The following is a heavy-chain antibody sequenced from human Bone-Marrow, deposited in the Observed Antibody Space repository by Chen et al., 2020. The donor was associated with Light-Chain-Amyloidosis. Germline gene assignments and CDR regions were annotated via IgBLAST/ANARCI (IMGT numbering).Heavy chain of an antibody. D-gene: IGHD3-9*01. CDR3: ARDGPDAYYDILTVKRGVDAFDI. J-gene: IGHJ3*02. CDR2: ISAYNGNT. Sequence: QVQLVQSGAEVKKPGASVKVSCKASGYTFTSYGISWVRQAPGQGLEGMGWISAYNGNTNDAHKLHGRVTMTTDTSTSTAYMELRCLRSDDTAVYYCARDGPDAYYDILTVKRGVDAFDIWGQGTMVTVSS. V-gene: IGHV1-18*01. CDR1: GYTFTSYG.